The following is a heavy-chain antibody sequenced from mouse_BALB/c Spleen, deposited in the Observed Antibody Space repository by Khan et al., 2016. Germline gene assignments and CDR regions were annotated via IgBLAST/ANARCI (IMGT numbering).Heavy chain of an antibody. D-gene: IGHD2-5*01. CDR2: INPTSGYT. V-gene: IGHV1-4*01. Sequence: QVQLQQSGAELARPGASVRMSCKASGYTFTSYTIHWVKQRPGQGLEWIGYINPTSGYTNYNQKFKDKATLTADKSSSTAYMQLSSLTYEDSAVYYCARSRRMGSNYLFDYWGQGTTLTVSS. J-gene: IGHJ2*01. CDR3: ARSRRMGSNYLFDY. CDR1: GYTFTSYT.